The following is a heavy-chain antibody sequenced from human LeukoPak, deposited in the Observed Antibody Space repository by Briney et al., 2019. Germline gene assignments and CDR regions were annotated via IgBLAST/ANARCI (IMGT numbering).Heavy chain of an antibody. V-gene: IGHV4-59*08. CDR2: IYYSGST. Sequence: RSETLSLTCTVSGGSISSYYWSWIRHPPGKGLEWIGYIYYSGSTNYNPSLKSRVTTSVDTSKNQFSLKLSSVTAADTAVYYCARRTGYSSSWSGSFDYWGQGTLVTVSS. CDR1: GGSISSYY. J-gene: IGHJ4*02. CDR3: ARRTGYSSSWSGSFDY. D-gene: IGHD6-13*01.